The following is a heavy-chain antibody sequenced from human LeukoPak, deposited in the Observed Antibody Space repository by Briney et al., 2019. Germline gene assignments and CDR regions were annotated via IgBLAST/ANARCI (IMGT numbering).Heavy chain of an antibody. CDR2: IYSGGST. D-gene: IGHD4-23*01. CDR3: ARGMRRWWPGGAFDY. V-gene: IGHV3-66*01. CDR1: GFTVSSNY. Sequence: PGGSLRLSCAASGFTVSSNYMSWVRQAPGKGLEWASVIYSGGSTYYADSVKGRFTISRDNSKNTLYLQMNSLRAEDTAVYCCARGMRRWWPGGAFDYWGQGTLVTVSS. J-gene: IGHJ4*02.